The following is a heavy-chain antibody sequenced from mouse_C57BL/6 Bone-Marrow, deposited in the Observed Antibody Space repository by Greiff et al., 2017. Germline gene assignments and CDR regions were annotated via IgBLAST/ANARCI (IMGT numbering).Heavy chain of an antibody. CDR2: IYPGSGST. Sequence: VQLQQSGAELVKPGASVKMSCKASGYTFTSYWITWVKQRPGQGLEWIGDIYPGSGSTNYNEKFKSKATLTVDTSSSTAYMQLSSLTSEDSAVYCCARGGVYYGSPFFDYWGQGTALAGSA. J-gene: IGHJ2*01. CDR3: ARGGVYYGSPFFDY. CDR1: GYTFTSYW. D-gene: IGHD1-1*01. V-gene: IGHV1-55*01.